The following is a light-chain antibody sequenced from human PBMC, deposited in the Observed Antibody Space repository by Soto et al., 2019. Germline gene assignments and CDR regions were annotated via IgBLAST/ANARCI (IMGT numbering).Light chain of an antibody. V-gene: IGKV1-5*01. CDR2: DAS. CDR3: QPYNSYWT. Sequence: DIHVTQSPSTLSASVGDRVSITRRASQSISGGLAWSQKKPGKAPKLLIYDASSLESGVPSRLSGSGSGTEFTLPIRSLQPDDFATYYCQPYNSYWTFGQGTKVDI. CDR1: QSISGG. J-gene: IGKJ1*01.